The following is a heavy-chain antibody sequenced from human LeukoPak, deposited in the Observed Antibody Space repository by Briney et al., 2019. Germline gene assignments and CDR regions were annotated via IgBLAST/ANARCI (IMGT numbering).Heavy chain of an antibody. Sequence: GGSLRLSCAASRFTFSSYGMHWVRQAPGKGLEWVAVISYDGSNKYYADSVKGRLTISRDNSKNTLYLQVNSLRAEDTAVYYCAKSRHPYNWNDGAFFDYWGQGTLVIVSS. CDR3: AKSRHPYNWNDGAFFDY. V-gene: IGHV3-30*18. D-gene: IGHD1-20*01. CDR1: RFTFSSYG. CDR2: ISYDGSNK. J-gene: IGHJ4*02.